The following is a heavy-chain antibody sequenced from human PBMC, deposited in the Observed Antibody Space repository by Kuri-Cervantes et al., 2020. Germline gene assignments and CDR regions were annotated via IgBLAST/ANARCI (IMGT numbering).Heavy chain of an antibody. CDR2: ISYDGSNK. V-gene: IGHV3-30-3*01. CDR1: GFTFSSYA. J-gene: IGHJ4*02. CDR3: ARDLVGYSYGDY. Sequence: GESLKISCAASGFTFSSYAMHWVRQAPGKGLEWVAVISYDGSNKYYADSVKGRFTISRDNSKNTLYLQMNSLRAEDTAVYYCARDLVGYSYGDYWGQGTLVTVSS. D-gene: IGHD5-18*01.